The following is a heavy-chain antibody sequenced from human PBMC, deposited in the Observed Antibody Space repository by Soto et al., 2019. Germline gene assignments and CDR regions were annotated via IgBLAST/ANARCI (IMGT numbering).Heavy chain of an antibody. J-gene: IGHJ6*02. CDR3: ARQSGGYYYYGMDV. D-gene: IGHD1-26*01. CDR2: IYYSGTT. V-gene: IGHV4-59*08. CDR1: GGSFSGYY. Sequence: SETLSLTCAVYGGSFSGYYWSWIRQPPGKGLEWIGYIYYSGTTNYSPSLKSRVTISVDTSKNQFSLELSSVTAADSAIYYCARQSGGYYYYGMDVWGQGTTVTVSS.